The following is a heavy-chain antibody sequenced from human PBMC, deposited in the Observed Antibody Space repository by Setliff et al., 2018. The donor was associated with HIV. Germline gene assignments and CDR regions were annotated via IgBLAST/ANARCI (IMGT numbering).Heavy chain of an antibody. Sequence: GGSLRLSCAASGFIFSTFPMHWVRQAPGKGLEWVAVMSGDANSQYYADSVRGRFTISRDNSKNTVYLQMNSLTTEDTAVYYCARGPQYNFWGGYLGLWGQGTLVTVSS. CDR3: ARGPQYNFWGGYLGL. CDR2: MSGDANSQ. V-gene: IGHV3-30*01. D-gene: IGHD3-3*01. CDR1: GFIFSTFP. J-gene: IGHJ4*02.